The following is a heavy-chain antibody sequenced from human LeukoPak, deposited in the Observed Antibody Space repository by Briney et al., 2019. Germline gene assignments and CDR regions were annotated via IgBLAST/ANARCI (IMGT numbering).Heavy chain of an antibody. Sequence: GGSLRLSCAASGFTFSSYWMSWVRQAPGKGLEWVAVISYDGSNKYYADSVKGRFSISRDNSKNTLYLQMNSLRVEDTAVYYCAKWAVLLWFGESSSGYYFDYWGQGALVTVSS. D-gene: IGHD3-10*01. J-gene: IGHJ4*02. CDR3: AKWAVLLWFGESSSGYYFDY. V-gene: IGHV3-30*18. CDR2: ISYDGSNK. CDR1: GFTFSSYW.